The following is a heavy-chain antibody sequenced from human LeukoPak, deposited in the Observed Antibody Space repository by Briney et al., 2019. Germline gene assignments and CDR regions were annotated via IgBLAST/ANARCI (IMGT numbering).Heavy chain of an antibody. CDR3: ALRRDGYNSIDY. Sequence: PSQTLSLTCTVSGGSISSGGYYWSWIRQHPGKGLEWIGYIYYSGTYYNPSLKSRVTISVDTSKNQLSLKLSSVTAADTAVYYCALRRDGYNSIDYWGQGTLVTVSS. D-gene: IGHD5-24*01. CDR1: GGSISSGGYY. J-gene: IGHJ4*02. CDR2: IYYSGT. V-gene: IGHV4-31*03.